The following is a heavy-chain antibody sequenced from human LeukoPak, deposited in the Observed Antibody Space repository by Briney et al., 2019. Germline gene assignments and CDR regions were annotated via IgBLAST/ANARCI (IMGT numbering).Heavy chain of an antibody. Sequence: GGSLRLSCAASRFTFSSYAMHWVRQAPGKGLEYVSAISSNGGSTYYANSVKGRFTISRDNSKNTVYLQMNSLSAEDAAVYYCVKDDGWVQYANWGQGTLVTVSS. CDR3: VKDDGWVQYAN. V-gene: IGHV3-64*01. J-gene: IGHJ4*02. D-gene: IGHD5-24*01. CDR2: ISSNGGST. CDR1: RFTFSSYA.